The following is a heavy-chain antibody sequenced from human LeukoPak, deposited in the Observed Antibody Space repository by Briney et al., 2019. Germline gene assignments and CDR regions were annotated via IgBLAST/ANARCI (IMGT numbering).Heavy chain of an antibody. CDR1: GFTFSSYS. CDR2: ITTGGYV. CDR3: ARDPGEGDY. V-gene: IGHV3-21*01. J-gene: IGHJ4*02. Sequence: GGSLRLSCAASGFTFSSYSMNWVRQAPGKGLEWVSSITTGGYVFYADSVRGRFTISRDNAGNSLFLQMNSLRAEDTAVYYCARDPGEGDYWGQGSLVTVSS.